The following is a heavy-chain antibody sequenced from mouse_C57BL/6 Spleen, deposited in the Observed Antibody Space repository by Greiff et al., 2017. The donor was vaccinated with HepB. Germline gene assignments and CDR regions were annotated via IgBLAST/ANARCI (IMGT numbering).Heavy chain of an antibody. J-gene: IGHJ3*01. CDR2: ISSGSSTI. D-gene: IGHD1-1*01. CDR1: GFTFSDYG. V-gene: IGHV5-17*01. CDR3: ARTAYYYDSGYVDWFAY. Sequence: EVKLVESGGGLVKPGGSLKLSCAASGFTFSDYGMHWVRQAPEKGLEWVAYISSGSSTIYYADTVKGRFTISRDNAKNTLFLQMTSLRSEDTAMYYCARTAYYYDSGYVDWFAYWGQGTLVTVSA.